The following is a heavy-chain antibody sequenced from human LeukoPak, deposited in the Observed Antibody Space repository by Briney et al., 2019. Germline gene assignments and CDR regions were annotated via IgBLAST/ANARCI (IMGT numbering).Heavy chain of an antibody. J-gene: IGHJ5*02. D-gene: IGHD4-23*01. Sequence: SQTLSLTCAISGDIVSSNSAAWHWIRQSPSRGLEWLGRTYYRSKWYNDYAVSVKSRITINPDTSKNQFSLQLNSVTPEDTAVYDCARDQARWPNWFDPWGQGTLVTVSS. CDR1: GDIVSSNSAA. V-gene: IGHV6-1*01. CDR3: ARDQARWPNWFDP. CDR2: TYYRSKWYN.